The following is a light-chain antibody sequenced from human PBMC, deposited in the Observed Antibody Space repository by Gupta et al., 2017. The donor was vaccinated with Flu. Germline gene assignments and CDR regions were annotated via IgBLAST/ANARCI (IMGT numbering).Light chain of an antibody. CDR1: SSDFGGYDW. Sequence: QSALPQPRSVSGSPGQSVTISCTGTSSDFGGYDWVSWYQQHPGKAPKFMIYDVSTRPSGVPDRFSGSKSGNTASLTISGLQAEDEADYYCCSYTGSIYVFGTGTKVTVL. CDR2: DVS. J-gene: IGLJ1*01. CDR3: CSYTGSIYV. V-gene: IGLV2-11*01.